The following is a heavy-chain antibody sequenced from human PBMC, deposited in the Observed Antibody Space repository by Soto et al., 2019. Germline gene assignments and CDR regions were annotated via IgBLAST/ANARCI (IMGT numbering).Heavy chain of an antibody. Sequence: SETLSLTCAVYGGSFSGYYWSWIRQPPGKGLGWIGEINHSGSTNYNPSLKSRVTISVDTSKNQFSLKLSSVTAADTAVYYCARGPTSIAARWYYYYYGMDVWGQGTTVTVSS. CDR1: GGSFSGYY. CDR2: INHSGST. CDR3: ARGPTSIAARWYYYYYGMDV. V-gene: IGHV4-34*01. D-gene: IGHD6-6*01. J-gene: IGHJ6*02.